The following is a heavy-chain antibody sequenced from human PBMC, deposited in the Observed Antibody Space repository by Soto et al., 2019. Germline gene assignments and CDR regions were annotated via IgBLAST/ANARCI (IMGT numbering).Heavy chain of an antibody. Sequence: PSETLSLTCAVYGGSFSGYYWSWIRQPPGKGREWIGEINHSGSTNYNPSLKSRVTISVDTSKNQFSLKLSSVTAAGTAVYYCATTRYAFCSGYYSSFDPWGQGTLVTVSS. D-gene: IGHD3-3*01. J-gene: IGHJ5*02. CDR2: INHSGST. CDR3: ATTRYAFCSGYYSSFDP. V-gene: IGHV4-34*01. CDR1: GGSFSGYY.